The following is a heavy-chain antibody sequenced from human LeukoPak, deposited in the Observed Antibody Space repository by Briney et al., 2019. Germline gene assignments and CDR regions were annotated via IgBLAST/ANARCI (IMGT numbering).Heavy chain of an antibody. Sequence: SETLSLTYTVSGGSISSSSYYWGWIRQPPGKGLEWIGSIYYSGSTYYNPSLKSRVTISVDTSKNQFSLKLSSVTAADTAVYYCARCITIFGVVIVYYFDYWGPGTLVTVSS. CDR1: GGSISSSSYY. J-gene: IGHJ4*02. D-gene: IGHD3-3*01. CDR2: IYYSGST. V-gene: IGHV4-39*01. CDR3: ARCITIFGVVIVYYFDY.